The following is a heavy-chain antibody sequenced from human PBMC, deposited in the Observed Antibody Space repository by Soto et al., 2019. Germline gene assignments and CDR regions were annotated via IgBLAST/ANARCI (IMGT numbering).Heavy chain of an antibody. D-gene: IGHD4-17*01. CDR2: IWYDGSNK. V-gene: IGHV3-33*01. CDR1: GFTFSSYG. J-gene: IGHJ4*02. Sequence: GGSMTLSCAASGFTFSSYGMHWVRQAPGKGLEWVAVIWYDGSNKYYADSVKGRFTIFRDNSKNTLYLQMNSLRAEDTVVYYCATSGNDYGDFCLVYWGQGPLVTSPQ. CDR3: ATSGNDYGDFCLVY.